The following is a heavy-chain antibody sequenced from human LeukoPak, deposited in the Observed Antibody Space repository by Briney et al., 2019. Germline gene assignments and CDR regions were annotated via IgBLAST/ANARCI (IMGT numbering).Heavy chain of an antibody. CDR3: ARDQYDYGDAFDY. D-gene: IGHD4-17*01. Sequence: GVSLRLSCAASGFTFSSYAMHWVRQAPGKGLEWVAVISYDGSNKYYADSVKGRFTISRDNSKNTLYLQMNSLRAEDTAVYYCARDQYDYGDAFDYWGQGTLVTVSS. CDR1: GFTFSSYA. V-gene: IGHV3-30-3*01. CDR2: ISYDGSNK. J-gene: IGHJ4*02.